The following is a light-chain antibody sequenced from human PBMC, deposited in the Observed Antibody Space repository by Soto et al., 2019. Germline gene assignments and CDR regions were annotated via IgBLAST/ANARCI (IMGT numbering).Light chain of an antibody. J-gene: IGLJ2*01. V-gene: IGLV2-11*01. CDR3: CSYAGSYSVV. CDR1: SSDVGGYNY. Sequence: QSALTQPRSVSGSPGQSVTISCTGTSSDVGGYNYVSWYQQRPGKAPKLMIYDVSKRPSGVPDRFSGSKSGNMASLTISGLQAEDEADYYCCSYAGSYSVVFGGGTKLTVL. CDR2: DVS.